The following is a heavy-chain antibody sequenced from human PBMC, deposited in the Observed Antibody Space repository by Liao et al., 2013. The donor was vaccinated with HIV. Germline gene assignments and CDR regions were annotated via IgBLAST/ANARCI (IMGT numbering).Heavy chain of an antibody. CDR2: IYTSGST. CDR3: ARESVSMIRGVNNYYMDV. V-gene: IGHV4-61*02. D-gene: IGHD3-10*01. CDR1: GGSISSGSYY. J-gene: IGHJ6*03. Sequence: QVQLQESGPGLVKPSQTLSLTCTVSGGSISSGSYYWSWIRQPAGKGLEWIGRIYTSGSTNYNPSLKSRVTMSVDTSKNQFSLKLSSVTAADTAVYSCARESVSMIRGVNNYYMDVWGKGTTVTVSS.